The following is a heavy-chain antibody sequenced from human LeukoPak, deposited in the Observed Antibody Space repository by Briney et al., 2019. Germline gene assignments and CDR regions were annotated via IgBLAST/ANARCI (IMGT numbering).Heavy chain of an antibody. CDR3: ARDEQRGIAAAGT. CDR2: IYYSGST. CDR1: GGSISSYY. V-gene: IGHV4-59*12. Sequence: SEALSLTCTVSGGSISSYYWSWIRQPPGRGLEWIGYIYYSGSTNYNPSLKSRVTISVDTSKNQFSLKLSSVTAADTAVYYCARDEQRGIAAAGTWGQGTLVTVSS. J-gene: IGHJ4*02. D-gene: IGHD6-13*01.